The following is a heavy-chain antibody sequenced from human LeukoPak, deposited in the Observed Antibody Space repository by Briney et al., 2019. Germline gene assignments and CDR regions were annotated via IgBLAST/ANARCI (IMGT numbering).Heavy chain of an antibody. D-gene: IGHD3-10*01. CDR3: ARGVRLLWFGEPLFGHDY. CDR1: GFTFSSYE. J-gene: IGHJ4*02. CDR2: ISSSGSTI. Sequence: GGSLRLSCAASGFTFSSYEMNWVREAPGKGLEWVSYISSSGSTIYYADSVKGRFTISRDNAKNSLYLQMNSLRAEDTAVYYCARGVRLLWFGEPLFGHDYWGQGTLVTVSS. V-gene: IGHV3-48*03.